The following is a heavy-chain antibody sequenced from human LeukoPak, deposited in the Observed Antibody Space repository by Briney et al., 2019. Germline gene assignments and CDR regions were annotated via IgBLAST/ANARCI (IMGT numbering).Heavy chain of an antibody. CDR2: IYSSGTT. CDR1: GFTVSTKY. CDR3: ARDHSIATVTTHFDY. J-gene: IGHJ4*02. V-gene: IGHV3-53*01. D-gene: IGHD4-17*01. Sequence: PGGSLRLSCAASGFTVSTKYMSWVRQAPGKGLEWVSLIYSSGTTYYADSVKGRFTISRDNSKTSLYLQMNSLRAEDTAVYYCARDHSIATVTTHFDYWGQGTLVTVSS.